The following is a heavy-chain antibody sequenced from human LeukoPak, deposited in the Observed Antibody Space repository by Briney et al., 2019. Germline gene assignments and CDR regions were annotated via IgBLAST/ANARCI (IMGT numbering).Heavy chain of an antibody. V-gene: IGHV3-30*04. D-gene: IGHD2-8*02. J-gene: IGHJ6*02. CDR3: ARDWVNSLWCYGMDV. CDR1: GFTFSSYA. Sequence: GGSLRLSCAASGFTFSSYAMHWVRQAPGKGLEWVAVISYDGSNKYHADSVKGRFTISRDNSKNTLYLQMNSLRAEDTAVYYCARDWVNSLWCYGMDVWGQGTTVTVSS. CDR2: ISYDGSNK.